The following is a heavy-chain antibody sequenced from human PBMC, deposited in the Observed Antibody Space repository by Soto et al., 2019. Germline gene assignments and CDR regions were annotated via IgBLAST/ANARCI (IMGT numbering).Heavy chain of an antibody. CDR1: GGSISSSSYY. D-gene: IGHD3-9*01. CDR3: ARGRDFYDILTGYYTHDAFDI. Sequence: QLQLQESGPGLVKPSETLSLTCTVSGGSISSSSYYWGWIRQPPGKGLEWIGSIYYSGSTYYNPSRKSRVPISVDTSKYRFSLRLSSVTAADTAVYYCARGRDFYDILTGYYTHDAFDIWGQGTMVTVSS. CDR2: IYYSGST. J-gene: IGHJ3*02. V-gene: IGHV4-39*01.